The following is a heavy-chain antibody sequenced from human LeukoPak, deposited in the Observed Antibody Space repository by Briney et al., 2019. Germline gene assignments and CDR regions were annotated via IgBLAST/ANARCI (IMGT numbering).Heavy chain of an antibody. Sequence: GGSLRLSCAASGFTFDDYGMSWVRQAPGKGLEWVSGINWNGGSTGYADSVKGRFTISRDNAKNSLYLQMNSLRAEDTALYYCAREKTNHYDFWSGWRYYYYMDVWGKGTTVTVSS. CDR3: AREKTNHYDFWSGWRYYYYMDV. J-gene: IGHJ6*03. CDR2: INWNGGST. D-gene: IGHD3-3*01. V-gene: IGHV3-20*04. CDR1: GFTFDDYG.